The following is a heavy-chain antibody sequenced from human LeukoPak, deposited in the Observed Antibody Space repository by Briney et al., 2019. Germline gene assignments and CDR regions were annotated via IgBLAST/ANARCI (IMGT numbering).Heavy chain of an antibody. CDR2: INHSGST. J-gene: IGHJ6*02. CDR1: GGSFSGYY. V-gene: IGHV4-34*01. D-gene: IGHD2-2*01. CDR3: ARGRARYCSSTSCYGPYYYYGMDV. Sequence: SETLSLTCAVYGGSFSGYYWSWIRQPPGKGLEWIGVINHSGSTNYNPSLKSRVTISVDTSKNQFSLKLSSVTAADTAVYYCARGRARYCSSTSCYGPYYYYGMDVWGQGTTVTVSS.